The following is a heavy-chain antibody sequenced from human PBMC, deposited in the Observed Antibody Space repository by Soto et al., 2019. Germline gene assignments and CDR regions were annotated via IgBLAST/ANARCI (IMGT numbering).Heavy chain of an antibody. CDR2: ISGGGDTT. J-gene: IGHJ4*02. Sequence: EVQLLESGGGLVQPGGSLRLSCAASGFTFNNYAMTWVHQAPGKGLEWVSAISGGGDTTSYEDSVKGRFTVSRDGSKNTQYLQRSSLRAEDTALYYCAKGRGGSGSLTPRVDFWGQGTLVTVSS. CDR3: AKGRGGSGSLTPRVDF. D-gene: IGHD3-10*01. V-gene: IGHV3-23*01. CDR1: GFTFNNYA.